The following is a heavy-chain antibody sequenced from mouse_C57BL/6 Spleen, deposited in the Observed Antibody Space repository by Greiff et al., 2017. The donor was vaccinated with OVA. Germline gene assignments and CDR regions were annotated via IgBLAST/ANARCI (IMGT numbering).Heavy chain of an antibody. CDR1: GYSFTGYY. J-gene: IGHJ2*01. Sequence: VQLQQSGPELVKPGASVKISCKASGYSFTGYYMNWVKQSPEKSLEWIGEINPSTGGTTYNQKFKAKATLTVDKSSSTAYMQLKSLTSEDSAVYYCAGGPGYFDYWGQGTTLTVSS. V-gene: IGHV1-42*01. CDR3: AGGPGYFDY. CDR2: INPSTGGT.